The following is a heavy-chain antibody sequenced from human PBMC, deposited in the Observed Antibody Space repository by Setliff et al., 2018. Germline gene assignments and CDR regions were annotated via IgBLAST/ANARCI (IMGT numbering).Heavy chain of an antibody. CDR1: GYTFTSYY. CDR2: INPSGGST. V-gene: IGHV1-46*01. J-gene: IGHJ3*02. CDR3: ARDLDYQYYYDSSGRDAFDI. D-gene: IGHD3-22*01. Sequence: ASVKVSCKASGYTFTSYYMHWVRQAPGQGLEWMGIINPSGGSTSYAQKFQGRVTMTRDTSTSTAYMELSSLRSEDTAVYYCARDLDYQYYYDSSGRDAFDIWGQGTMVTVSS.